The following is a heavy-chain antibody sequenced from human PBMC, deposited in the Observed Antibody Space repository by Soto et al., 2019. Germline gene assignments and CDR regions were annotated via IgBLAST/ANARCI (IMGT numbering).Heavy chain of an antibody. Sequence: EVQLVESGGGLAQPGGSLRLSCVGSGFSFSDHHMDWVRQAPGKGLEWVGRARNRAGSYTTEYAASVKGRFTISGDDSKNSLYVQMNSLKTEDTAVYYCSNSPVGKIGSGWGQGTLVTVSS. V-gene: IGHV3-72*01. CDR1: GFSFSDHH. J-gene: IGHJ4*02. CDR3: SNSPVGKIGSG. CDR2: ARNRAGSYTT. D-gene: IGHD6-13*01.